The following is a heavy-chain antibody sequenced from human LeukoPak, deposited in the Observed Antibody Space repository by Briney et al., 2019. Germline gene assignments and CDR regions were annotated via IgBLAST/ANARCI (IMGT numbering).Heavy chain of an antibody. V-gene: IGHV3-7*01. Sequence: GGSLRLSCAVSGFDFNNYFMAWFRQAPGKGLEWVANIGQDGSERNYVGSVKGRFTISRDNTKKSLFLQMNSLRAEDTAVYYCATEARYDILTGPTRGVDYWGQGTLVTVSS. CDR2: IGQDGSER. J-gene: IGHJ4*02. CDR1: GFDFNNYF. D-gene: IGHD3-9*01. CDR3: ATEARYDILTGPTRGVDY.